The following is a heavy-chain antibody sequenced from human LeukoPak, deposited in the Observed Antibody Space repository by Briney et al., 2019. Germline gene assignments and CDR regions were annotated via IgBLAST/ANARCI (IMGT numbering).Heavy chain of an antibody. V-gene: IGHV3-23*01. J-gene: IGHJ3*02. Sequence: GGSLRLSCAASGFTFSNNALSWVRQAPGKGLEWVSVISGSGGSTYYADSVKGRFTISRDNSKNTLYLQMDSLRAGDTAVYYCARGRLRVIDAFDIWGQGAMVTVSS. CDR2: ISGSGGST. CDR3: ARGRLRVIDAFDI. D-gene: IGHD2-21*01. CDR1: GFTFSNNA.